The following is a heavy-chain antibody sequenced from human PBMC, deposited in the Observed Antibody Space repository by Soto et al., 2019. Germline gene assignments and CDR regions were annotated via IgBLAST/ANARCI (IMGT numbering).Heavy chain of an antibody. J-gene: IGHJ3*02. CDR1: GFTFTSSA. Sequence: EASVKVSCKASGFTFTSSAMQWVRQARGQRLEWIGWIVVGSGNTNYAQKFQERVTITRDMSTSTAYMELSSLRSEDTAVYYCAAAYYDFWSGYKDAFDIWGQGTMVTVSS. D-gene: IGHD3-3*01. CDR2: IVVGSGNT. CDR3: AAAYYDFWSGYKDAFDI. V-gene: IGHV1-58*02.